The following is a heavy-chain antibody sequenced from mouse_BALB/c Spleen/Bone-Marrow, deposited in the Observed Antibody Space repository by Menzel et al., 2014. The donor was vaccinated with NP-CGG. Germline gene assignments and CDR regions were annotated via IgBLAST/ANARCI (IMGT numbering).Heavy chain of an antibody. CDR3: ARNGNYRYAMDY. D-gene: IGHD2-1*01. CDR1: GFTFTSYC. J-gene: IGHJ4*01. CDR2: INPSNGRT. Sequence: QVQLQQPGDELVKPGASVELSCMASGFTFTSYCIHWVKLRPGQGPEWIGEINPSNGRTNYNEKFQRKATLTEDKSSSTAYMQLSSLTSEDSAVYYCARNGNYRYAMDYWGQGTSVTVSS. V-gene: IGHV1S81*02.